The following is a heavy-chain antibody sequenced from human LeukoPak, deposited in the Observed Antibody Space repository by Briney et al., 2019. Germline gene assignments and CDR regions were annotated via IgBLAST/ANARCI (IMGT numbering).Heavy chain of an antibody. CDR1: GFTFSSYS. V-gene: IGHV3-53*01. Sequence: GGSLRLSCAASGFTFSSYSMNWVRQAPGKGLEWVSVIYSGGSTYYADSVKGRFTISRDNSKNTLFLQMNSLRAEDTAVYYCARGAYSSSWYFDYWGQGTLVTVSS. CDR3: ARGAYSSSWYFDY. D-gene: IGHD6-13*01. CDR2: IYSGGST. J-gene: IGHJ4*02.